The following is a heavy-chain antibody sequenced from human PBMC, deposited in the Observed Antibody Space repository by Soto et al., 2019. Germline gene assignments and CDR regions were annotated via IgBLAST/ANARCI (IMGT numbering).Heavy chain of an antibody. CDR3: ARVVPSIAARPFDP. D-gene: IGHD6-6*01. CDR2: IYYSGST. J-gene: IGHJ5*02. CDR1: GGSISSYY. Sequence: PSETLSLTCTVSGGSISSYYWSWIRQPPGKGLEWTGYIYYSGSTNYNPSLKSRVTISVDTSKNQFSLKLSSVTAADTAVYYCARVVPSIAARPFDPWGQGTLVTVSS. V-gene: IGHV4-59*08.